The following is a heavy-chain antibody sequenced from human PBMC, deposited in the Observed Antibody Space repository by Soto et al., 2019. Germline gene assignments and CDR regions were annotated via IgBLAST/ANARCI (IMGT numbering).Heavy chain of an antibody. CDR2: IYYSGST. CDR1: GGSVSSGSDY. CDR3: ASLDYGDYEFDY. V-gene: IGHV4-61*01. D-gene: IGHD4-17*01. J-gene: IGHJ4*02. Sequence: QVQLQESGPGLVKPSETLSLTCTVSGGSVSSGSDYWSWIRQPPGKGLEWIGYIYYSGSTNYNPSLKSRVTISVDTSKNQFSLKLSSVTAAVMAVYYCASLDYGDYEFDYWGQGTLVTVSS.